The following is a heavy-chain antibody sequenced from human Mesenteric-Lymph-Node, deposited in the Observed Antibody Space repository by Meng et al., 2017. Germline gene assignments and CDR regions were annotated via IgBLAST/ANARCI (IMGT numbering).Heavy chain of an antibody. CDR1: GGSMSNYY. Sequence: SETLSLTCTVSGGSMSNYYWSWIRQPPGKGLEWIGFVYYSGITNYNSSLKSRVTISVDTSENQFCLKLSSVTATDTAVYYCARGGANWGSYWYFDLWGRRTLVTVSS. CDR3: ARGGANWGSYWYFDL. D-gene: IGHD7-27*01. J-gene: IGHJ2*01. V-gene: IGHV4-59*01. CDR2: VYYSGIT.